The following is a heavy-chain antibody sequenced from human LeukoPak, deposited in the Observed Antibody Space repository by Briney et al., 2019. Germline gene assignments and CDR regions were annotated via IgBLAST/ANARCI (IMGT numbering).Heavy chain of an antibody. J-gene: IGHJ4*02. CDR1: GFTFSSYS. Sequence: GGSLRLSCAASGFTFSSYSMNWVRQAPGKGLEWVAVISYDGSNKYYADSVKGRFTISRDNSKNTLYLQMNSLRTEDTAVYYCAKGDSYGGYIGHDYWGQGTLVTVSS. CDR2: ISYDGSNK. V-gene: IGHV3-30*18. D-gene: IGHD5-12*01. CDR3: AKGDSYGGYIGHDY.